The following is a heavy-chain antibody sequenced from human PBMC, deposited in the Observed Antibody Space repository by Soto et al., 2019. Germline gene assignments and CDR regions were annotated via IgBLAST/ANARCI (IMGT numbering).Heavy chain of an antibody. V-gene: IGHV4-59*01. Sequence: SETLSLTCAVSGVSISRYYWRWIRQPPGKGLERIGYVVYHEIINYIPSLKGRVTMSMEMSTNHFSLELRSVTAADTAVYFCASVGAGGSSSTQPDYRGPGVLVSVS. CDR2: VVYHEII. CDR3: ASVGAGGSSSTQPDY. CDR1: GVSISRYY. J-gene: IGHJ4*01. D-gene: IGHD6-6*01.